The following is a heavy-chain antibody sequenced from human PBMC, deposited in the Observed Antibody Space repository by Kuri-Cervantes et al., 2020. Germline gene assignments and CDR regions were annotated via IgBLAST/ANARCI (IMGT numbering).Heavy chain of an antibody. Sequence: GESLKISCAASGFTFSSYDMHWVRQATGKGLEWVSAIGTADDTYYADSVKGRFTISRDNSKNTLYLQMNSLRAEDTAVYYCAKCPDSSGYSSPYFDYWGQGTLVTVSS. CDR2: IGTADDT. CDR1: GFTFSSYD. CDR3: AKCPDSSGYSSPYFDY. J-gene: IGHJ4*02. D-gene: IGHD3-22*01. V-gene: IGHV3-13*01.